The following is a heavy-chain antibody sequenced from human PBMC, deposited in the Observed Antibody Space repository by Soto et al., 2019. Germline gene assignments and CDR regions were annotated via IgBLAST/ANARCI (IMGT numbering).Heavy chain of an antibody. V-gene: IGHV1-18*04. J-gene: IGHJ6*02. CDR3: ARDLGRFLEWLLYRSYGMDV. CDR2: ISAYNGNT. D-gene: IGHD3-3*01. Sequence: ASVKVSCKASGYTFTSYGISCVLQSRVQWLEWMGWISAYNGNTNYAQKLQGRVTMTTDTSTSTAYMELRSLRSDDTAVYYCARDLGRFLEWLLYRSYGMDVWGQGTTVTVS. CDR1: GYTFTSYG.